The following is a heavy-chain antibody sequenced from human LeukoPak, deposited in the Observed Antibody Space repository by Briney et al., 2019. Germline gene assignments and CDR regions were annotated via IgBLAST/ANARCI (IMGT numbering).Heavy chain of an antibody. CDR3: ARGVARSSKFHFSYYFDY. CDR2: IYYSGST. V-gene: IGHV4-59*01. J-gene: IGHJ4*02. CDR1: GGSISSYY. Sequence: SETLSLTCTVSGGSISSYYWSWIRQPPGKGLEWIGYIYYSGSTNYNPSLKSRVTISVDTSKNQFSLKLSSVTAADTAVYYCARGVARSSKFHFSYYFDYWGQGTLVTVSS. D-gene: IGHD6-6*01.